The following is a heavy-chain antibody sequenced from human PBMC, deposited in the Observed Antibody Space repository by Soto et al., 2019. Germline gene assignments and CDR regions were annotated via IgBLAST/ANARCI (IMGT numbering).Heavy chain of an antibody. J-gene: IGHJ3*02. V-gene: IGHV3-23*01. CDR2: ISGSGGTT. D-gene: IGHD6-13*01. CDR3: AKDMGYTSSWYYALHI. CDR1: GFSFSSYA. Sequence: EVQLLESGGGLVQPGGSLRLSCVGSGFSFSSYAMNWVRQAPGQGLEWVSGISGSGGTTFYADSVKGRFTISRDNSKNTLYLQMNRLRAEDTAVYYCAKDMGYTSSWYYALHIWGQGPMVTVSS.